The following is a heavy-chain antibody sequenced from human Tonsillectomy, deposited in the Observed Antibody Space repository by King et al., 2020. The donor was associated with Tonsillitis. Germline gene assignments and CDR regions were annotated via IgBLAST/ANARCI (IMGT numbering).Heavy chain of an antibody. D-gene: IGHD2-21*01. CDR1: GGSFSGYY. CDR2: INHSGST. J-gene: IGHJ5*02. V-gene: IGHV4-34*01. CDR3: ARYFGSYELDP. Sequence: VQLQQGGAGLLKPSETLSLTCAVYGGSFSGYYWSWIRHPPGKGLEWIGEINHSGSTNYNPSLKSRVTISVDTSKNQFSLKLSSVTAADTAVYYCARYFGSYELDPWGQGTLVTVSS.